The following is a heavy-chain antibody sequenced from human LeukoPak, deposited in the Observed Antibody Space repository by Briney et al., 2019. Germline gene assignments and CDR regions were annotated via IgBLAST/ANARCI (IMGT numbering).Heavy chain of an antibody. J-gene: IGHJ4*02. CDR1: GFTFSSYA. Sequence: GGSLRLSCAASGFTFSSYAMSWVRQAPGKGLEWVSAISGSGGNTYYADSVKGRFTISRDNSKNTLYLQMNSLRAEDTAVYYCARETPYSSSWYGPFDYWGQGTLVTVSS. CDR2: ISGSGGNT. CDR3: ARETPYSSSWYGPFDY. V-gene: IGHV3-23*01. D-gene: IGHD6-13*01.